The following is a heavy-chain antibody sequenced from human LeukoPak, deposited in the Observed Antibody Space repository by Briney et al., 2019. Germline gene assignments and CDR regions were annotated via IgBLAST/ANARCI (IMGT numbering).Heavy chain of an antibody. D-gene: IGHD6-13*01. CDR1: GFTFSIYA. CDR3: AKDPHSSTWKYYFDH. J-gene: IGHJ4*02. Sequence: PGGSLRLSCAASGFTFSIYAMPWVRQAPGKGLEWVAVISYDGSDKYYADSVKGRFTISRDKSKNTLYLQMNSLRAEDTAVYYCAKDPHSSTWKYYFDHWGQGPLVTVSS. CDR2: ISYDGSDK. V-gene: IGHV3-30*18.